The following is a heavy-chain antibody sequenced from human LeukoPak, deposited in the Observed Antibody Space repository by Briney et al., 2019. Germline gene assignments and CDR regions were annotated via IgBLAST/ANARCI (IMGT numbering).Heavy chain of an antibody. V-gene: IGHV3-21*01. Sequence: PGGSLRLSCAASGFTFSSYSMNWVRQAPGKGLEWVSSISSSSSYIYYADSVKGRFTISRDNAKNSLYLQMNSLRAEDTAVYYCARGPPLGITMVRGVITPRGMDVWGQGTTVTVSS. D-gene: IGHD3-10*01. CDR1: GFTFSSYS. J-gene: IGHJ6*02. CDR2: ISSSSSYI. CDR3: ARGPPLGITMVRGVITPRGMDV.